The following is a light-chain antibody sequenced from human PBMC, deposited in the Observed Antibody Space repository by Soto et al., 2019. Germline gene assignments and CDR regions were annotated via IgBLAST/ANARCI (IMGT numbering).Light chain of an antibody. Sequence: EIVLTQSPATLSLSPGERANLSCMASQRVSSYLAWYQQKPRQAPRLLIYDASNRATGIPARFSGSGSGTDFTLTISSREPEDFSGYHWQQRRNWPRTFGQGNKVEIK. J-gene: IGKJ1*01. V-gene: IGKV3-11*01. CDR1: QRVSSY. CDR2: DAS. CDR3: QQRRNWPRT.